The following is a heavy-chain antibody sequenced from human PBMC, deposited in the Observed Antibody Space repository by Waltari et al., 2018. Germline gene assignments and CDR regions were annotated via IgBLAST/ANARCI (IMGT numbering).Heavy chain of an antibody. CDR2: IIPIFGTA. CDR3: AARDDYSNWATDFDY. D-gene: IGHD4-4*01. V-gene: IGHV1-69*01. Sequence: QAQLVQSGAAVKKPGSSVKVSCKASGGTFSSYAISWVRQAPGQGLEWMGGIIPIFGTANYAQKFQGRVTITADESTSTAYMELSSLRSEDTAVYYCAARDDYSNWATDFDYWGQGTLVTVSS. J-gene: IGHJ4*02. CDR1: GGTFSSYA.